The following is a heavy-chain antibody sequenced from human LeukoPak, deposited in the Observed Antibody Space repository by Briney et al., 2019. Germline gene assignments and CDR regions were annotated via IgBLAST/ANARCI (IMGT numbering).Heavy chain of an antibody. V-gene: IGHV3-15*01. CDR1: GFTFSNAW. CDR2: IKSKTDGGTT. D-gene: IGHD3-22*01. CDR3: TAPMEDSSGSDFDY. J-gene: IGHJ4*02. Sequence: PGGSLRLSCSASGFTFSNAWMSWVRQAPGKGLEWVGRIKSKTDGGTTDYAAPVKGRFTISRDDSKNTLYLQMNSLKTEDTAVYYCTAPMEDSSGSDFDYWGQGTLVTVSS.